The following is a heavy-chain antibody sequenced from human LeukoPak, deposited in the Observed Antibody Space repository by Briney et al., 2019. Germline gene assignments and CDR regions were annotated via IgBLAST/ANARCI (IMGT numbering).Heavy chain of an antibody. D-gene: IGHD2-2*01. Sequence: GGSLRLSCAASGFTFSSYAMHWVRQAPGKGLEWVAVISYDGSNKYYADSVKGRFTISRDNSKNTLYLQMNSLRAEDTAVYYCARDRWSSTSYNDYWGQGTLVTVSS. V-gene: IGHV3-30-3*01. CDR2: ISYDGSNK. CDR1: GFTFSSYA. CDR3: ARDRWSSTSYNDY. J-gene: IGHJ4*02.